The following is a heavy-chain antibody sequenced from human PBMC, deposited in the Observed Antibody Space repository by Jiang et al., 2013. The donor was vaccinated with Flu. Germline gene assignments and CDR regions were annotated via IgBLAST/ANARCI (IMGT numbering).Heavy chain of an antibody. J-gene: IGHJ4*02. CDR1: GGSISSSSYY. CDR2: IYYSGST. V-gene: IGHV4-39*01. CDR3: ARLGYLVDY. Sequence: ETLSLTCTVSGGSISSSSYYWGWIRQPPGKGLEWIGSIYYSGSTYYNPSLKSRVTISVDTSKNQFSLKLSSVTAADTAVYYCARLGYLVDYWGQGTLVTVSS. D-gene: IGHD5-12*01.